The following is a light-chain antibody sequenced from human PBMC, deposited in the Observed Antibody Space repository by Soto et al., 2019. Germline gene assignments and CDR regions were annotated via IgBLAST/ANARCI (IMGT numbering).Light chain of an antibody. CDR2: AAS. CDR3: QKYNSAPQLT. CDR1: QGISNY. J-gene: IGKJ4*01. Sequence: DIQMTQSPSSLSASVGDRVTITCRASQGISNYLAWYQQKPGKVPKLLVYAASTLQSGVPSRFSGSGSGTDFTLTISSLQPEDVATYYCQKYNSAPQLTFGGGTKVEIK. V-gene: IGKV1-27*01.